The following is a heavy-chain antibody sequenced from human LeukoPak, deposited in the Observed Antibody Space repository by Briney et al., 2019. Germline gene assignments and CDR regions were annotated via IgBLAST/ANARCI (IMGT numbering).Heavy chain of an antibody. CDR1: GFTVSINY. J-gene: IGHJ4*01. V-gene: IGHV3-66*01. CDR3: PREGGGPGVQLDY. CDR2: IYGGGGT. Sequence: TGGSLRLSCAASGFTVSINYMTWVRQAPGTGLEWVSVIYGGGGTYYADSVKGRFTISRDNSKNTLYLQMNSLRAEDTAVYYCPREGGGPGVQLDYWGKEPWSPSPQ. D-gene: IGHD2-8*01.